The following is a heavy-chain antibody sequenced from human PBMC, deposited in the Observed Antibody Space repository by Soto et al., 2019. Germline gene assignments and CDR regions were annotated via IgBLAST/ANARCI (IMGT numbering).Heavy chain of an antibody. J-gene: IGHJ6*02. CDR2: IYYSGST. D-gene: IGHD3-10*01. CDR1: GGSISSGGYY. Sequence: KPSETLSLTCTVSGGSISSGGYYWSWIRQHPGKGLEWIGYIYYSGSTYYNPSLKSRVTISVDTSKNQFSLKLSSVTAADTAVYYCAREIWFGELSYGMDVWGQGTTVTVSS. V-gene: IGHV4-31*03. CDR3: AREIWFGELSYGMDV.